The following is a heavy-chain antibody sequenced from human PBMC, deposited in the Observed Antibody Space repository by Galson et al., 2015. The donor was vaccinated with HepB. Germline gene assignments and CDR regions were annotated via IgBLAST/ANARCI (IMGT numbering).Heavy chain of an antibody. D-gene: IGHD6-19*01. CDR1: GFTIGDYA. CDR3: ARGIPAVAGYYFDY. J-gene: IGHJ4*02. CDR2: IRSKVYGETT. V-gene: IGHV3-49*01. Sequence: SLRLSCAASGFTIGDYAMSWFRQAPGEGLEWVSFIRSKVYGETTEYAASVKGRFTISRDSSESIGYLQMNSLETEDTAVYYCARGIPAVAGYYFDYWGQGTQVTVSS.